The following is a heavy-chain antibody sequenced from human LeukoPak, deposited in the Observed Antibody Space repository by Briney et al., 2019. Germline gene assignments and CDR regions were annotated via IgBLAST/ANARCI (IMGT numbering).Heavy chain of an antibody. CDR3: ARELLGVWEANFDF. Sequence: ASVKVSFKASGYTFTGYYMHWVRQAPGQGLEWVGWINPNSGGTNYAQNFQGRVTMTRDTSISTAYMELSRLRSDDTAVYYCARELLGVWEANFDFWGQGTLVTVSS. J-gene: IGHJ4*02. V-gene: IGHV1-2*02. CDR2: INPNSGGT. D-gene: IGHD1-26*01. CDR1: GYTFTGYY.